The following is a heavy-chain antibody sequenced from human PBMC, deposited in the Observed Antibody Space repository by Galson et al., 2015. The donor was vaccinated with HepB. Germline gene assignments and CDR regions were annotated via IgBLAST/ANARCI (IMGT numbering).Heavy chain of an antibody. V-gene: IGHV3-33*01. J-gene: IGHJ6*02. CDR3: ARDAVAGTVHSYYYYGMDV. CDR1: GFTFSSYG. Sequence: SLRLSCAASGFTFSSYGMHWVRQAPGKGLEWVAVIWYDGSNKYYADSVKGRFTISRDNSKNTLYLQMNSLRAEDTAVYYCARDAVAGTVHSYYYYGMDVWGQGTTVTVSS. D-gene: IGHD6-19*01. CDR2: IWYDGSNK.